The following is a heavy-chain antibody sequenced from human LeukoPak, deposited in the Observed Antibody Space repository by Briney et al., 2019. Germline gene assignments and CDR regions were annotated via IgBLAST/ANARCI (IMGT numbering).Heavy chain of an antibody. CDR1: GGSFSGYY. D-gene: IGHD2-2*01. Sequence: SETLSLTCAVYGGSFSGYYWSWIRQPPGKGLEWIGEINHSGSTNYNPSLKSRVTISVDTSKNQFSLKLSSVTAADTAVYYCARADCSSTSCSNFGYWGQGTLVTVSS. V-gene: IGHV4-34*01. CDR3: ARADCSSTSCSNFGY. J-gene: IGHJ4*02. CDR2: INHSGST.